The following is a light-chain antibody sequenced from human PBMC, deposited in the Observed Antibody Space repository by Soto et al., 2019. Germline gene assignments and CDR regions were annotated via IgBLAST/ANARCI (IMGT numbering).Light chain of an antibody. J-gene: IGKJ1*01. V-gene: IGKV1-5*01. CDR3: LQVYSFPRT. CDR2: DAS. Sequence: DFQITQSLSTLLASLGDGVTFTSRASQSISTWLAWYQQKPGKAPKLLIYDASSLESGVPSRFSGSGSGTEFILTINNLQPEDFASYFCLQVYSFPRTFGLGTKV. CDR1: QSISTW.